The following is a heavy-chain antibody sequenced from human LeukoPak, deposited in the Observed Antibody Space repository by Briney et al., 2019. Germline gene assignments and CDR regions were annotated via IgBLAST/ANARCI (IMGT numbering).Heavy chain of an antibody. CDR3: ARDLRVQLWSLFDP. Sequence: QPGGSLRPSCAASGFTFSSYAMHWVRQAPGKGLEWVAVISYDGSNKYYADSVKGRFTISRDNSKNTLYLQMNSLRAEDTAVYYCARDLRVQLWSLFDPWGQGTLVTVSS. CDR1: GFTFSSYA. CDR2: ISYDGSNK. D-gene: IGHD5-18*01. J-gene: IGHJ5*02. V-gene: IGHV3-30*04.